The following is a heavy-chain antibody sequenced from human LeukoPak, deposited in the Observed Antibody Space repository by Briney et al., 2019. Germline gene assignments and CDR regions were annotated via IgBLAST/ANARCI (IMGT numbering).Heavy chain of an antibody. CDR1: GFTFSSYA. D-gene: IGHD6-19*01. CDR3: ARDQGDSSGWGACI. Sequence: PGGSLRLSCAASGFTFSSYAMSWVRQAPGKGLEWVSAISGSGGSTYYADSVKGRFTISRDNSKNTLYLQMNSLRAEDTAVYYCARDQGDSSGWGACIWGQGTMVTVSS. CDR2: ISGSGGST. V-gene: IGHV3-23*01. J-gene: IGHJ3*02.